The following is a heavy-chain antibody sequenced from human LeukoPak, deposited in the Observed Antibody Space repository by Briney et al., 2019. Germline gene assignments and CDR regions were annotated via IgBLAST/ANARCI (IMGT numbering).Heavy chain of an antibody. CDR1: GFTFGDYW. V-gene: IGHV3-7*01. D-gene: IGHD4-17*01. Sequence: GGSLRLSCAASGFTFGDYWMSWVRQAPGKGLEWVANIRSDETERFYMDSVRGRFTISRDNPKNSLYLQMNSLRAEDTAVYYCARVADDYGDYGLDYWGQGTLVTVSS. CDR3: ARVADDYGDYGLDY. J-gene: IGHJ4*02. CDR2: IRSDETER.